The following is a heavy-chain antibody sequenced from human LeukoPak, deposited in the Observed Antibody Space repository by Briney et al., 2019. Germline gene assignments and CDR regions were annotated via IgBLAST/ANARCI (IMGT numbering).Heavy chain of an antibody. CDR2: ISSSSSYI. V-gene: IGHV3-21*01. D-gene: IGHD3-10*01. CDR1: GFTFSSYS. Sequence: EGSLRLSCAASGFTFSSYSMNWVRQAPGKGLEWVSSISSSSSYIYYADSVKGRFTISRDNAKNSLYLQMNSLRAEDTAVYYCARDMVRGVIASMDVWGKGTTVTVSS. CDR3: ARDMVRGVIASMDV. J-gene: IGHJ6*04.